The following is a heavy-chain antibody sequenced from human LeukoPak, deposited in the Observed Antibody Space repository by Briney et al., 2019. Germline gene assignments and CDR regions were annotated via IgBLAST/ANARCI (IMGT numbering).Heavy chain of an antibody. J-gene: IGHJ6*02. CDR1: EFPLSICA. V-gene: IGHV3-64D*09. Sequence: SMTLACSASEFPLSICATHWTRRAPEKGREGVAAISSSGGSTYYAVSVKCRFTSSIDKCKNTLYLQLISLRAEDTAVYSCVRDNDYDLWSGYHHYYYCGMDVWAQGTGDTVSS. D-gene: IGHD3-3*01. CDR3: VRDNDYDLWSGYHHYYYCGMDV. CDR2: ISSSGGST.